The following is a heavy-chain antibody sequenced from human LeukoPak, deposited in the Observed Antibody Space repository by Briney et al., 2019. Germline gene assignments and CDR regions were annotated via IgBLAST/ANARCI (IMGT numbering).Heavy chain of an antibody. V-gene: IGHV3-48*01. D-gene: IGHD3-9*01. CDR3: ARGRMTLRYFDWLFYYDY. Sequence: GGSLRLSCAASRFSFSRHNMMWVRQAPGKGLEWVGYISGTIGTIYYADSVKGRFTISRDNAKNSLYLQMNSLRAEDTAVYYCARGRMTLRYFDWLFYYDYWGQGTLVTVSS. J-gene: IGHJ4*02. CDR1: RFSFSRHN. CDR2: ISGTIGTI.